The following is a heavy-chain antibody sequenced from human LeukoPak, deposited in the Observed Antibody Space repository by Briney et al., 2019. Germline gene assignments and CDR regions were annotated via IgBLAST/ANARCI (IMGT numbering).Heavy chain of an antibody. D-gene: IGHD6-19*01. V-gene: IGHV3-7*03. J-gene: IGHJ4*02. CDR1: GFIFSNHW. CDR3: ARHSNGWSEGTY. CDR2: IKQDGSVK. Sequence: GGSLRLSCAASGFIFSNHWMTWVRQAPGKGLEWVASIKQDGSVKHYVDSVKGRFTISRDNAKNSLYLQMNSLRAEDTAVYYCARHSNGWSEGTYWGQGTLVTVTS.